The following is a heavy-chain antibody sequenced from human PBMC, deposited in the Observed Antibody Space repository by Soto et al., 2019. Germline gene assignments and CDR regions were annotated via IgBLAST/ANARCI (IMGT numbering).Heavy chain of an antibody. V-gene: IGHV2-5*02. CDR2: IYWDDDK. CDR1: GFSLSTSGVG. J-gene: IGHJ4*02. CDR3: AQTFYHDTSGPGIDH. D-gene: IGHD3-22*01. Sequence: SGATLVNPTQTLTLTCTFSGFSLSTSGVGVGWIRQPPGKTLECLGIIYWDDDKRYSPSLKNRLTITKDTSKNQVVLTMTNMDPVDTATYYCAQTFYHDTSGPGIDHWGQGILVTVSS.